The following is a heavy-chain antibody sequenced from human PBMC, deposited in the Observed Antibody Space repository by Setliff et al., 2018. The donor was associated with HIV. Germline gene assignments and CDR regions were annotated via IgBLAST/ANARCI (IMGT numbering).Heavy chain of an antibody. CDR3: ARDAGYSGSAWNY. CDR2: IIPLFGTT. D-gene: IGHD5-12*01. CDR1: GGTFSSYA. J-gene: IGHJ4*02. V-gene: IGHV1-69*13. Sequence: SVKVSCKASGGTFSSYAISWVRQDPGQGLEWMGRIIPLFGTTNYAQKFQCRVTFTADASTSTVYMELSSLRSEDTGMYYCARDAGYSGSAWNYWGQGTLVTVSS.